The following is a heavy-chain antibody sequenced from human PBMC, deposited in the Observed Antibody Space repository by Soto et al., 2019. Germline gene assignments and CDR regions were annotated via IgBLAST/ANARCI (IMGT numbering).Heavy chain of an antibody. D-gene: IGHD3-10*01. CDR1: GGSISTSSNH. V-gene: IGHV4-31*03. J-gene: IGHJ5*02. CDR2: IYHGGGT. Sequence: QVQLQESGPGLVRHSQTLSLSCTVSGGSISTSSNHWSRIRQHPGEVLELVGYIYHGGGTYSSPDLECRVTMSVDESKNQFSLKLRSVTAPDTAGYYGAKGVRGVRNWCDPWSQGTLVAVSS. CDR3: AKGVRGVRNWCDP.